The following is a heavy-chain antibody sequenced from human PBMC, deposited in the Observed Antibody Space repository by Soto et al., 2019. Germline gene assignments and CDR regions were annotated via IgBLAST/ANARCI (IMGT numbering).Heavy chain of an antibody. CDR3: ARETRIQLWANGDDYYGMDV. Sequence: QVQLVQSGAEVKKPGASVKVSCKASGYTFTSYGISWVRQAPGQGLEWMGWISTYNGNTNYAQKLQGRVTMTADTSASTAYMELRSRRSADTAVYYCARETRIQLWANGDDYYGMDVWGQGTPVTVSS. J-gene: IGHJ6*02. CDR2: ISTYNGNT. CDR1: GYTFTSYG. D-gene: IGHD5-18*01. V-gene: IGHV1-18*01.